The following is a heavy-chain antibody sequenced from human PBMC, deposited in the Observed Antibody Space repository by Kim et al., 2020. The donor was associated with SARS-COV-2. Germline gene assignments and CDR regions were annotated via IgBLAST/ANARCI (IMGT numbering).Heavy chain of an antibody. V-gene: IGHV3-30-3*01. CDR3: ARDSVVVVAYYGMDV. D-gene: IGHD2-15*01. Sequence: GGSLRLSCAASGFTFSSYAMHWVRQAPGKGLEWVAVISYDGSNKYYADSVKGRFTISRDNSKNTLYLQMNSLRAEDTAVYYCARDSVVVVAYYGMDVWGQGTTVTVSS. CDR2: ISYDGSNK. J-gene: IGHJ6*02. CDR1: GFTFSSYA.